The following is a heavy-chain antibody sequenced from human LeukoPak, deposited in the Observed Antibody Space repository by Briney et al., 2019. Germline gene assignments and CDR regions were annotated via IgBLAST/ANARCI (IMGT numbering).Heavy chain of an antibody. CDR3: AKVGSEGIVILPTARGPQD. CDR2: IRNDGSNK. J-gene: IGHJ4*02. V-gene: IGHV3-30*02. Sequence: PGGSLRLSCAASGFIFNSYGMHWVRQAPGKGLEWVAFIRNDGSNKYYADPVKGRFTISRDNSKNTLYLQMNSLRAEDTAVYYCAKVGSEGIVILPTARGPQDWGQGTLVTVSS. D-gene: IGHD3-3*01. CDR1: GFIFNSYG.